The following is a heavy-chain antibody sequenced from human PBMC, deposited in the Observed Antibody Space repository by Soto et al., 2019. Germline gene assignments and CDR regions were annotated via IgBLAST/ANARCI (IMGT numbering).Heavy chain of an antibody. CDR3: ARISEYYDFWSGYYWAGYYYGMDV. CDR2: IFSNDEK. CDR1: GFSLSNARMG. D-gene: IGHD3-3*01. J-gene: IGHJ6*02. V-gene: IGHV2-26*01. Sequence: SGPTLVNPTETLTLTCTVSGFSLSNARMGVSWIRQPPGKALEWLAHIFSNDEKYYSTSLKSRLTISKDTSKSQVVLTMTNMDPVDTATYYCARISEYYDFWSGYYWAGYYYGMDVWGQGTTVTVSS.